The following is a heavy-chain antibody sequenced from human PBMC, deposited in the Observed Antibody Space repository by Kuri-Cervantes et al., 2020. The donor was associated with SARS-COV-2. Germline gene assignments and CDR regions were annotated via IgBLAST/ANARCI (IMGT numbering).Heavy chain of an antibody. CDR2: ISSSGSAI. J-gene: IGHJ3*02. CDR3: ASQDIAVVPAANAFDI. Sequence: GGSLRLSCAASGFTFSSYEMNWVRQAPGKGLEWVSYISSSGSAIYYADSVKGRFTISRDNAKNSLYLQMNSLRAEDTAVYYCASQDIAVVPAANAFDIWGQGTMVTVSS. V-gene: IGHV3-48*03. D-gene: IGHD2-2*01. CDR1: GFTFSSYE.